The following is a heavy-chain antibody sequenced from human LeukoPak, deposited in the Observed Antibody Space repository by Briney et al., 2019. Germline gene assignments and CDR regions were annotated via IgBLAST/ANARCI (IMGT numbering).Heavy chain of an antibody. CDR3: ASKYCTNGVCYTWAY. V-gene: IGHV4-39*07. J-gene: IGHJ4*02. CDR1: GGSISSSGYY. CDR2: INHSGST. Sequence: PSETLSLTCTVSGGSISSSGYYWSWIRQPPGKGLEWIGEINHSGSTNYNPSLKSRVTISVDTSKNQFSLKLSSVTAADTAVYYCASKYCTNGVCYTWAYWGQGTLVTVSS. D-gene: IGHD2-8*01.